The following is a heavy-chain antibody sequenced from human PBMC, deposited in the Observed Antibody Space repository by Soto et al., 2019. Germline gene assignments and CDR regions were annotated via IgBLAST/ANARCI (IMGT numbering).Heavy chain of an antibody. Sequence: EVQLVESGGGLVQPGGSLRLSCAASGFTFSSYSMNWVRQAPGKGLEWVSYISSSSSTIYYADSVKGRFTISRDNAKNSLYLHMNSLRAEDTAVYYCARQPGRIAQIGWFDPWGQGTLVTVSS. CDR2: ISSSSSTI. J-gene: IGHJ5*02. CDR3: ARQPGRIAQIGWFDP. D-gene: IGHD6-13*01. CDR1: GFTFSSYS. V-gene: IGHV3-48*01.